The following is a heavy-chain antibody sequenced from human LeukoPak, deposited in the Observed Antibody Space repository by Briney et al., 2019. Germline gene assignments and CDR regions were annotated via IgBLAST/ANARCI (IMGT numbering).Heavy chain of an antibody. CDR2: ISGYNGNT. Sequence: ASVKVSRKASGYTFSSYGITWVRQAPGQGLEWMGWISGYNGNTNYAQKVQDRVTMTTDTSTSTAYMELRSLRSDDTAVYYCARVMVVTYGVVYDGSRYFSNWFDPWGQGTLVTVSS. D-gene: IGHD3-22*01. V-gene: IGHV1-18*01. CDR3: ARVMVVTYGVVYDGSRYFSNWFDP. J-gene: IGHJ5*02. CDR1: GYTFSSYG.